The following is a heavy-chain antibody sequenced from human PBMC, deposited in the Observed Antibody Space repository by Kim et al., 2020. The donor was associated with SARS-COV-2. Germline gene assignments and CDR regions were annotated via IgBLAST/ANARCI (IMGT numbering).Heavy chain of an antibody. J-gene: IGHJ5*02. CDR3: ASLYYASGSVEGHWFDP. CDR2: INHSGST. V-gene: IGHV4-34*01. D-gene: IGHD3-10*01. Sequence: SETLSLTCAVYGGSFSGYYWSWIRQPPGKGLEWIGEINHSGSTNYNPSLKSRVTISVDTSKNQFSLKLSSVTAADTAVYYCASLYYASGSVEGHWFDPWGQGTLVTVSS. CDR1: GGSFSGYY.